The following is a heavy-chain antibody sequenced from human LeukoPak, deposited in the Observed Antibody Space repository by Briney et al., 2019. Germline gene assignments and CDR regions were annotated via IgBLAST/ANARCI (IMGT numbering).Heavy chain of an antibody. D-gene: IGHD6-13*01. CDR2: ITGSGTST. Sequence: GGSLRLSCAASGFTFSSYAMSWLRQAPGKGLEWVSAITGSGTSTYYADSVKGRFTISRDNSKNTLYLQMNSLRAEDTAVYYCAKGSAYSSSWRFDSWGQGTLVTVSS. V-gene: IGHV3-23*01. CDR3: AKGSAYSSSWRFDS. CDR1: GFTFSSYA. J-gene: IGHJ4*02.